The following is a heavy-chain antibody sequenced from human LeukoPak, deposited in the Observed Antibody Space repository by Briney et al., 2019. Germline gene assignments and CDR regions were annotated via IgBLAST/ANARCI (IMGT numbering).Heavy chain of an antibody. Sequence: GGSLRLPCAASGFSVRGSFMNWVRQAPGRGLEWVSLLSNTENSFYADSVKGRFTLSRDISNNTLYLHMHSLRGEDTAVYFCARAIGVVDCGTQACYPYHFDKWGRGTLVTVSS. CDR2: LSNTENS. CDR3: ARAIGVVDCGTQACYPYHFDK. V-gene: IGHV3-66*01. D-gene: IGHD2-21*01. J-gene: IGHJ4*02. CDR1: GFSVRGSF.